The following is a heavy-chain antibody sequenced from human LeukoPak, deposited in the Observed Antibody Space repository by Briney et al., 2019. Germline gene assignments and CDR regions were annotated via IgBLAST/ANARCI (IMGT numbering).Heavy chain of an antibody. CDR3: AREMGGSGWPKLFDY. J-gene: IGHJ4*02. Sequence: PSETLSLTCTVSGGSISSYYWSWIRQPAGKGLEWIGRIYTSGSTNYNPSLKSRVTISVDTSKNQFSLKLSSVTAADTAVYYCAREMGGSGWPKLFDYWGQGTLVTVSS. CDR1: GGSISSYY. D-gene: IGHD6-19*01. V-gene: IGHV4-4*07. CDR2: IYTSGST.